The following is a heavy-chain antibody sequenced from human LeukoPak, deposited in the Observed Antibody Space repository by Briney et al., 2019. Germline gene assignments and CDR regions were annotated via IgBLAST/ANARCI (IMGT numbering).Heavy chain of an antibody. V-gene: IGHV3-15*01. D-gene: IGHD3-3*01. CDR3: TTLETYYENDY. CDR1: GFTFSNAW. CDR2: IKSKTDGGTT. Sequence: GGSLRLSCAASGFTFSNAWMSWVRQAPGKGLEWVGRIKSKTDGGTTDYAAPVKGRFTISRDDSENTLYLQMNSLKTEDTAVYYCTTLETYYENDYWGQGTLVTVSS. J-gene: IGHJ4*02.